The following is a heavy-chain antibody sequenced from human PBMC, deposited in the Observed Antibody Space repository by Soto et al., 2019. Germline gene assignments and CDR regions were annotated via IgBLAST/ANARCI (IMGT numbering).Heavy chain of an antibody. J-gene: IGHJ1*01. V-gene: IGHV3-72*01. CDR3: ADLKWSRSYLP. D-gene: IGHD3-3*01. Sequence: GGSLRLSCAASGFTFSSYGMSWVRQAPGKGLEWVGRIKNDPKSYITDYAESVKGRFTISRDDSKNSLFLQMNSLTTEDTAIYYCADLKWSRSYLPWGQGTLVTVSS. CDR1: GFTFSSYG. CDR2: IKNDPKSYIT.